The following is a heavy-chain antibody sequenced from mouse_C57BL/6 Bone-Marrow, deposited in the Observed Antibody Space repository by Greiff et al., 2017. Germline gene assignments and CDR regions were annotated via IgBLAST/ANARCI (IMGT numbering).Heavy chain of an antibody. D-gene: IGHD4-1*01. J-gene: IGHJ2*01. Sequence: VQLQQPGAELVKPGASVKMSCKASGYTFTSYWITWVKQRPGQGLEWIGDIYPTSGRPNYNEKVKSKAILTVDTSSNTAYMQLSSLTSEDSAVFYYSSSGPLGRSFDYWGQGTTLTVSS. CDR3: SSSGPLGRSFDY. CDR1: GYTFTSYW. CDR2: IYPTSGRP. V-gene: IGHV1-55*01.